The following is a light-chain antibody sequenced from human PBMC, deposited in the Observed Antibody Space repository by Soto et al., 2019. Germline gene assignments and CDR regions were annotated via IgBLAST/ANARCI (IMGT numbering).Light chain of an antibody. CDR1: QGISSF. CDR2: AAS. J-gene: IGKJ2*01. CDR3: QQTYSSPYT. Sequence: DLQMTQSPSSLSASVGDRVTITCRASQGISSFLNWYHQKPGKAPKLLIYAASSLQSGVPSRFSGSGSGTDFTLTISSLQPEDFATYYCQQTYSSPYTFGQGTKLEI. V-gene: IGKV1-39*01.